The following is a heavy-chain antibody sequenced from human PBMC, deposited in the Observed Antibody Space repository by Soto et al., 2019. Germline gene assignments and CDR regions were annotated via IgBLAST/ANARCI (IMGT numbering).Heavy chain of an antibody. J-gene: IGHJ6*02. CDR1: GYTFTRYG. CDR2: INTYNGNT. D-gene: IGHD3-16*01. CDR3: AMVDVYVTPSPQDV. V-gene: IGHV1-18*01. Sequence: QVQLVQSGAEVKNPGASVKVSCKASGYTFTRYGIGWARQAPGQGLEWMGWINTYNGNTNYAQNVQGRVTLTTDTPPSTAYMEPRSLRTNDTAIYYCAMVDVYVTPSPQDVWGQGTTVIVSS.